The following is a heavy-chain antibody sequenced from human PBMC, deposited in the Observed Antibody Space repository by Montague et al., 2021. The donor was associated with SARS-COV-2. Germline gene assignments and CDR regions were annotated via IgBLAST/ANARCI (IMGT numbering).Heavy chain of an antibody. J-gene: IGHJ4*02. CDR2: IFHTGRA. CDR1: GTSIRSGGYY. Sequence: TLSLTCTVPGTSIRSGGYYWTWIRQHPGKGLEWIGYIFHTGRAYYNPSLETRVNISVDTSNNLFSLRLSSVTAADTAMYFCARVRLFYYLDYWGQGTPVTVSS. D-gene: IGHD2/OR15-2a*01. CDR3: ARVRLFYYLDY. V-gene: IGHV4-31*03.